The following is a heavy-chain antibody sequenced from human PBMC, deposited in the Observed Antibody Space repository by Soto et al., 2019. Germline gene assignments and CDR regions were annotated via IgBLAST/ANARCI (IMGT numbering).Heavy chain of an antibody. CDR3: AHRQRTVYFDY. J-gene: IGHJ4*02. Sequence: GLDLEWLALIYWDDDKRYSPSLKSRLTITEDTSKNQVVLTMTNMDPVDTATYYCAHRQRTVYFDYWGQGTLVTVSS. D-gene: IGHD4-17*01. CDR2: IYWDDDK. V-gene: IGHV2-5*02.